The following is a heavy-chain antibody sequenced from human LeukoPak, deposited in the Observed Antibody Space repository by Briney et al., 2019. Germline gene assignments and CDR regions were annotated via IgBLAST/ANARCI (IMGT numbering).Heavy chain of an antibody. CDR3: ARENYGWFDP. CDR1: GGSISSHY. CDR2: IYYSGST. J-gene: IGHJ5*02. D-gene: IGHD3-16*01. V-gene: IGHV4-59*11. Sequence: SETLSLTCTVSGGSISSHYWSWIRQPPGKGLEWIGYIYYSGSTNYNPSLKSRVTISVDTSKNQFSLKLSSVTAADTAVDYCARENYGWFDPWGQGTLVTVSS.